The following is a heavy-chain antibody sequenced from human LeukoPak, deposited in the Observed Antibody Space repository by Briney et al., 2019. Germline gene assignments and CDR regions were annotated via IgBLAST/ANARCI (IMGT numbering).Heavy chain of an antibody. CDR1: GFTFSSYG. CDR2: ISYDGSNK. J-gene: IGHJ4*02. Sequence: GRSLRLSCAASGFTFSSYGMHWVRQAPGKGLEWVAVISYDGSNKYYADAVKGRFTISRDNSKNTLYLQMNSLRAEDTAGYYCAKDSNYYGSGSSTHFDYWGQGTLVTVSS. D-gene: IGHD3-10*01. CDR3: AKDSNYYGSGSSTHFDY. V-gene: IGHV3-30*18.